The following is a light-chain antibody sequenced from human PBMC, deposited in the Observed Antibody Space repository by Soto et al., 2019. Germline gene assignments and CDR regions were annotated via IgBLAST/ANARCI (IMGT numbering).Light chain of an antibody. V-gene: IGKV1-5*03. CDR1: QSISSW. CDR3: KQLHSYPIT. J-gene: IGKJ5*01. Sequence: DIQMTQSPPTLSASVGDRVTPTCRASQSISSWLAWYQQKPGKAPKLLIYKASTLKSGVPSRFSGSGSGTEFTLTISSLQPDEFATYYCKQLHSYPITVGHGTRLEIK. CDR2: KAS.